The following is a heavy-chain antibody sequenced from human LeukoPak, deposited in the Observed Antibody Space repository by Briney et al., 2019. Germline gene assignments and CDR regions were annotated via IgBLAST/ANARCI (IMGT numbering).Heavy chain of an antibody. CDR3: ARAGHGYYYYMDV. CDR1: GGSISGSY. CDR2: IYNSGST. Sequence: SETLSLTCTVPGGSISGSYWSWVRQPPGKGLEYIGYIYNSGSTNYNPSLKSRVTISVDTSKNQFSLKLNSVTAADTALYHCARAGHGYYYYMDVWGKGTTVTVSS. V-gene: IGHV4-59*01. J-gene: IGHJ6*03.